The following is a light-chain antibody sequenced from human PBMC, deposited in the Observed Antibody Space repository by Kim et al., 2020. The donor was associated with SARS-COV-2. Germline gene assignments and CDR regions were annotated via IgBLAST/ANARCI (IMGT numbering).Light chain of an antibody. V-gene: IGLV3-1*01. Sequence: SYELTQPPSVSVSPGQTASITCSGDKLGDKYACWYQQKPGQSPVLVIYQDSKRPSGIPERFSGSNSGNTATLTISGTQAMDEADYYCQAWDSSILVVFGGGTQLTVL. CDR2: QDS. J-gene: IGLJ2*01. CDR3: QAWDSSILVV. CDR1: KLGDKY.